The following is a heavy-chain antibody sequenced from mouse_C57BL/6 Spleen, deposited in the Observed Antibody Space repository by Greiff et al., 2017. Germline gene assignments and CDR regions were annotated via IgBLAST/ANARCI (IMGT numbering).Heavy chain of an antibody. CDR3: ARSGYYSNYRWYFDG. Sequence: QVQLQQSGAELVKPGASVKISCKASGYAFSSYWMNWVKQRPGKGLEWIGQIYPGDGDTNYNGKFKGKATLTADKSSSTAYMQLSSLTSEDSAVYFGARSGYYSNYRWYFDGWGTGTTVTVAS. CDR2: IYPGDGDT. D-gene: IGHD2-5*01. V-gene: IGHV1-80*01. CDR1: GYAFSSYW. J-gene: IGHJ1*03.